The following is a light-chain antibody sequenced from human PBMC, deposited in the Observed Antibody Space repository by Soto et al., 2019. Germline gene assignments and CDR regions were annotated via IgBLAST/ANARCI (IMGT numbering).Light chain of an antibody. J-gene: IGKJ4*01. CDR3: RTYNSWHPLT. CDR2: GAS. Sequence: EIVMTQSPATLSVSPGERATLSCRASQSVSSNLAWYQQKPGQAPRLLIYGASTRATGIPARFSGSGSGTEFTLTISSVQSEDFGVYSCRTYNSWHPLTFGGGTKVEIK. CDR1: QSVSSN. V-gene: IGKV3-15*01.